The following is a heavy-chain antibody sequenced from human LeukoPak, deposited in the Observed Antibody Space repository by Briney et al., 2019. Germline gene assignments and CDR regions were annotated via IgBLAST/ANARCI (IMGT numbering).Heavy chain of an antibody. CDR3: ARAGGYYDSSGSLNFDY. Sequence: SETLSLTCTVSGGSISSYYWSWIRQPAGKGLEWIGRIYISGSTNYNPSLKSRVTMSVDTSKNQFSLKLSSVTAADTAVYYCARAGGYYDSSGSLNFDYWGQGTLVTVSS. CDR2: IYISGST. V-gene: IGHV4-4*07. J-gene: IGHJ4*02. CDR1: GGSISSYY. D-gene: IGHD3-22*01.